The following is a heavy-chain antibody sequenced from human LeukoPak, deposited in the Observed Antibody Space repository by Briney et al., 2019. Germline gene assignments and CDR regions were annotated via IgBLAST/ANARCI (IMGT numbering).Heavy chain of an antibody. V-gene: IGHV4-4*02. CDR1: GDSINSLDL. D-gene: IGHD3-22*01. Sequence: NSSETLSLTCTVSGDSINSLDLWGWVRQPPGKGLEWIGEMYLSGTTHSNPSVKSRVTISIDKSKNQFFLNLSSVTAADTAVYYCAGLVGRYSSGLYYYYFDYWGQGTLVTVSS. CDR3: AGLVGRYSSGLYYYYFDY. CDR2: MYLSGTT. J-gene: IGHJ4*02.